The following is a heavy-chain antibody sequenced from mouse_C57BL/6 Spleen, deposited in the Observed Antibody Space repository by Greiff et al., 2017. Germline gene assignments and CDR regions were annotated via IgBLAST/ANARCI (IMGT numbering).Heavy chain of an antibody. D-gene: IGHD2-1*01. CDR3: TTDGNYFDD. J-gene: IGHJ2*01. V-gene: IGHV14-4*01. CDR1: GFNIKDDY. CDR2: IDPENGDT. Sequence: VQLKESGAELVRPGASVKLSCTASGFNIKDDYMHWVKQRPEQGLEWIGWIDPENGDTEYASKFQGKATITAATSSNTAYLQLSSLTSEDTAVYYCTTDGNYFDDWGQGTTRTVSS.